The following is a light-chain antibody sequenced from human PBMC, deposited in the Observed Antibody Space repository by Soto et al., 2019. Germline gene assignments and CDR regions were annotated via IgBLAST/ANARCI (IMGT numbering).Light chain of an antibody. CDR3: QHRGEWPRT. CDR2: GAS. J-gene: IGKJ2*01. Sequence: EIVLTQSPATLSWSAGERATLSCRASQSVSNYLAWYQQKPGQAPRLRIYGASNRATGIPARFTGSGSGTDFTLTISSLEPEDFAVYYCQHRGEWPRTFGQGTKLEIK. V-gene: IGKV3-11*01. CDR1: QSVSNY.